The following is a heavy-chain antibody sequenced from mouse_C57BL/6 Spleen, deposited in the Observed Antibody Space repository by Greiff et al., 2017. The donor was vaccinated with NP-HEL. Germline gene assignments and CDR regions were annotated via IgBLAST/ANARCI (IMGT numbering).Heavy chain of an antibody. CDR2: IDPETGGT. CDR3: TRGTTVEYFDY. D-gene: IGHD1-1*01. J-gene: IGHJ2*01. V-gene: IGHV1-15*01. Sequence: VQLQQSGAELVRPGASVTLSCKASGYTFTDYEMHWVKQTPVHGLEWIGAIDPETGGTAYNQKFKGKAILTADKSSSTAYMELRSLTSEDSAVYYCTRGTTVEYFDYWGQGTTLTVSS. CDR1: GYTFTDYE.